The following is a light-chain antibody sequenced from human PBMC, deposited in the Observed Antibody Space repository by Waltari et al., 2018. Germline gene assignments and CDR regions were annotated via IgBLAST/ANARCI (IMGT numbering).Light chain of an antibody. V-gene: IGKV3-15*01. J-gene: IGKJ2*01. CDR2: GAY. CDR3: QHYDGWPPSYT. CDR1: QSISSN. Sequence: DIVMTQSPATLSVSPGERVPLPCRASQSISSNLAWYQQGPGQAPKLLIYGAYNRATGIPARFSGSGSGTEFTLTISSLQSGDFAVYFCQHYDGWPPSYTFGQGTKLEIK.